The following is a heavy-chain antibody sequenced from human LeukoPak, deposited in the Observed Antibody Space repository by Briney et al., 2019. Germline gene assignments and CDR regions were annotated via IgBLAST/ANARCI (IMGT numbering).Heavy chain of an antibody. V-gene: IGHV4-39*07. D-gene: IGHD3-22*01. CDR1: GGSISSSTYY. Sequence: PSETLSLTCTVSGGSISSSTYYWAWIRQPPGKGLEWIGEINHSGSTNYNPSLKSRVTISVDTSKSQFSLKLSSVTAADTAVYYCARGEWNSSGYPTLFDYWGQGTLVTVSS. J-gene: IGHJ4*02. CDR3: ARGEWNSSGYPTLFDY. CDR2: INHSGST.